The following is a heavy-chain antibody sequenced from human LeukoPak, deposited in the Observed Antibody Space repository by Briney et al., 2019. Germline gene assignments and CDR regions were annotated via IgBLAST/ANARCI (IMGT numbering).Heavy chain of an antibody. CDR3: ATDYGDYESGY. J-gene: IGHJ4*02. Sequence: GASVKVSCKASGYTFTDYYMHWVRQAPGQGLEWMGWINPNSGGTDYAQKFQGRVTMTRDTSISTAYMELSRPRSDDTAVYYCATDYGDYESGYWGQGTLVTVSS. CDR2: INPNSGGT. V-gene: IGHV1-2*02. D-gene: IGHD4-17*01. CDR1: GYTFTDYY.